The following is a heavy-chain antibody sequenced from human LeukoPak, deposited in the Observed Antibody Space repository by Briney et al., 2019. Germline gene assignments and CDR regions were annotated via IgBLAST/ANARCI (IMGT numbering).Heavy chain of an antibody. D-gene: IGHD6-13*01. J-gene: IGHJ4*02. CDR3: ARRSQAAAGRGIDY. CDR1: GGSISSSSYY. Sequence: SETLSLTCTVSGGSISSSSYYWGWIRQSPGKGVDWIGTMSNSGSTYYNPSLKSRVTISGDTAKNQFSLKLSSVTAADTAVYYCARRSQAAAGRGIDYRGQGTLVTVSS. CDR2: MSNSGST. V-gene: IGHV4-39*01.